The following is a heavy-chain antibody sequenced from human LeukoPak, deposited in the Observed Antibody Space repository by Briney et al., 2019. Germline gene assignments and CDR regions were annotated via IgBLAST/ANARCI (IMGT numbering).Heavy chain of an antibody. CDR1: GYTFTGYY. CDR2: INPNSGGT. Sequence: ASVKVSCKASGYTFTGYYMHWVRQAPGQGLEWVGWINPNSGGTNYAQKFQGWVTMTRDTSISTAYMELSRLRSDDTAVYYCARTNSGYDFDYWGQGTLVTVSS. V-gene: IGHV1-2*04. D-gene: IGHD5-12*01. J-gene: IGHJ4*02. CDR3: ARTNSGYDFDY.